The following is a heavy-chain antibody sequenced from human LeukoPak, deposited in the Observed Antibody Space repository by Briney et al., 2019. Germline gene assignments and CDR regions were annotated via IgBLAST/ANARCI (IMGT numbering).Heavy chain of an antibody. CDR3: AKHRGYDLGLYYFDY. J-gene: IGHJ4*02. CDR1: GFTFDDYA. V-gene: IGHV3-9*01. D-gene: IGHD5-12*01. Sequence: GGSLRLSCAASGFTFDDYAMHWVRQAPGKGLEWVSGISWNSGSIGYADSVKGRFTISRDNAKNSLYLQMNSLRAEDTALYYCAKHRGYDLGLYYFDYWGQGILVTVSS. CDR2: ISWNSGSI.